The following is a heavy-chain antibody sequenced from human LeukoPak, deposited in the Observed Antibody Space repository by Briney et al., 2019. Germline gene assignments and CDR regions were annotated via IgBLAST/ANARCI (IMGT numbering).Heavy chain of an antibody. CDR2: IIPIFGTA. D-gene: IGHD3-3*01. J-gene: IGHJ4*02. V-gene: IGHV1-69*05. CDR1: GGTFSSYA. Sequence: SVKVSCKASGGTFSSYAISWVRQAPGQGLEWMGRIIPIFGTANYAQKFQGRVTITTDESTSTAYMELSSLRSEDTAVYYCARELRFLEWFRFDYWGQGTLVTVSS. CDR3: ARELRFLEWFRFDY.